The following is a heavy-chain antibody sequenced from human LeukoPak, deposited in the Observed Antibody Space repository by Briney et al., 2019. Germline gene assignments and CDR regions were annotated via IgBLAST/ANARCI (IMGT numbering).Heavy chain of an antibody. V-gene: IGHV1-18*01. J-gene: IGHJ4*02. CDR3: ARDERAAYCSSTSCNTAIDY. Sequence: ASVKVSCKASGHTFTSYGISWVRQAPGQGLEWMGWISAYNGNTNYAQKLQGRVTMTTDTSTSTAYMELRSLRSDDTAVYYCARDERAAYCSSTSCNTAIDYWGQGTLVTVSS. D-gene: IGHD2-2*01. CDR2: ISAYNGNT. CDR1: GHTFTSYG.